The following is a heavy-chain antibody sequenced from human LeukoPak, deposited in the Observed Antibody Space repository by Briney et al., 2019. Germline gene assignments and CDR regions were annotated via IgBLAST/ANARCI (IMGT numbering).Heavy chain of an antibody. V-gene: IGHV1-18*01. D-gene: IGHD2-2*01. Sequence: ASVKVSCKASGYTFTSYGISWVRQAPGQGLEWMGWISAYNGNTNYAQKLQGRVTMTTDTSTSTAYMELRSLRSDDTAVYYCARDLCSSTSCRETWIQLWHGLDYWGQGTLVTVSS. CDR1: GYTFTSYG. J-gene: IGHJ4*02. CDR2: ISAYNGNT. CDR3: ARDLCSSTSCRETWIQLWHGLDY.